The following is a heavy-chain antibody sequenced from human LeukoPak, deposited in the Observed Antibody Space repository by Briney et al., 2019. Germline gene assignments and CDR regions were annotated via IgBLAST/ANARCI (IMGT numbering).Heavy chain of an antibody. D-gene: IGHD3-10*01. CDR3: VRVHYSSGSLSSWFDP. CDR2: ISHSGGV. CDR1: SDSISDYY. Sequence: PSETLSLTCTVSSDSISDYYWGWIRQPPEKGLEWIGYISHSGGVTYSPSLKPPVTISLDTSKNQVSLKLSSVTAADTAMYYCVRVHYSSGSLSSWFDPWGRGILVTVSS. V-gene: IGHV4-4*08. J-gene: IGHJ5*02.